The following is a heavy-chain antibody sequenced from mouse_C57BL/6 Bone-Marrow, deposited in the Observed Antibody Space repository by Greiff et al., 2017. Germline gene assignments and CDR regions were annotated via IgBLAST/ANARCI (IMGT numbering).Heavy chain of an antibody. Sequence: VKLMESGPELVKPGASVKLSCKASGYTFTSYDINWVKQRPGQGLEWIGWIYPRDGSTKYNEKFKGKATFTVDTSSSTAYMELHSLTSEDSAVYFCARDYGSSYWYFDVWGTGTTVTVSS. CDR2: IYPRDGST. D-gene: IGHD1-1*01. V-gene: IGHV1-85*01. CDR3: ARDYGSSYWYFDV. CDR1: GYTFTSYD. J-gene: IGHJ1*03.